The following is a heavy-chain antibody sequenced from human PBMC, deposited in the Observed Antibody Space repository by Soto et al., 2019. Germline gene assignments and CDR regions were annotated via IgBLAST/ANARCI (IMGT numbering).Heavy chain of an antibody. CDR2: MSHRGGT. Sequence: QVQLQQWGAGLLKPSETLSLTCAVFGGSVNSGNYYWSWIRQPPGKGLEWIGEMSHRGGTHFNPSLKSRVTISVDTSKNQFTLKMSSLTASDTALYYCARVERGTATTVVDSFDIWGPGTMVTVSS. D-gene: IGHD1-1*01. V-gene: IGHV4-34*01. CDR1: GGSVNSGNYY. J-gene: IGHJ3*02. CDR3: ARVERGTATTVVDSFDI.